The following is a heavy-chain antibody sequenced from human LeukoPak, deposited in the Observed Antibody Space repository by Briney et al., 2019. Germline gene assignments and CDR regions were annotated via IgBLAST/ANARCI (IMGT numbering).Heavy chain of an antibody. J-gene: IGHJ3*02. CDR3: SKGGSSSLRAFDI. D-gene: IGHD6-6*01. CDR1: GYSFTNYW. CDR2: IYPGDSDT. Sequence: GESLKISCKGSGYSFTNYWIGWVRQMPGKGLEWMGIIYPGDSDTRYSPSFQGQVTTSADKSITTAYLQWGSLEASDTAMYYCSKGGSSSLRAFDIWGQGTMVTVSS. V-gene: IGHV5-51*01.